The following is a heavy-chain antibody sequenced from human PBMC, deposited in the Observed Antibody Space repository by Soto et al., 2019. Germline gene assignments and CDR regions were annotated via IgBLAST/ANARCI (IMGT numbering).Heavy chain of an antibody. CDR3: ARVPDR. V-gene: IGHV4-30-2*01. CDR2: IYHSGST. Sequence: SETLSLTCAVSGGSISSGGYSWSWIRQPPGKGLERIGYIYHSGSTYYNPSIKRQVTISVDRSKNQYSLKISYVTAADTAVYYCARVPDRWGQGTLVTVS. J-gene: IGHJ5*02. D-gene: IGHD2-2*01. CDR1: GGSISSGGYS.